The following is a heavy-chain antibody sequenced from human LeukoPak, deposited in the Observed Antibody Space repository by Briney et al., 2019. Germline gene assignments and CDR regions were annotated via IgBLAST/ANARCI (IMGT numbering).Heavy chain of an antibody. D-gene: IGHD6-19*01. V-gene: IGHV3-66*01. CDR2: IYSGGST. J-gene: IGHJ4*02. Sequence: PGGSLRLSCAASGFTVSSNYMSWVRQAPGKGLEWVSIIYSGGSTDYANSVRGRFTISRDNSKNTLYLEMNSLRAEDTAVYYCAAALQWLVFESWGQGTLVTVSS. CDR3: AAALQWLVFES. CDR1: GFTVSSNY.